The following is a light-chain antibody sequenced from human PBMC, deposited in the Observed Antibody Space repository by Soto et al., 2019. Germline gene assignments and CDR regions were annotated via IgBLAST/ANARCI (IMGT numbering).Light chain of an antibody. J-gene: IGLJ1*01. V-gene: IGLV2-11*01. Sequence: QSALTQPRSVSGSPGQSVTISCTGTSNDVGYNNLVSWYQQHPGKAPKLIISDVNKRPSGVPDRFSGSKSGNTASMTISGLQAEDEADYYCCSYAGNFMFYVFGTGTKVTVL. CDR1: SNDVGYNNL. CDR3: CSYAGNFMFYV. CDR2: DVN.